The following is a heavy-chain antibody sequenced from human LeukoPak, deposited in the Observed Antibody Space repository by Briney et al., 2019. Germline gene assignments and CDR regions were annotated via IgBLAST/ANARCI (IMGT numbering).Heavy chain of an antibody. Sequence: ASVKVYCKASGYTFTSYYIHWVRQAPGQGLEWMGIINPSSGSTSYAQKFQGRVTMTRDTSTSTAYMELSSLGSEDTAVYYCARDDYGGNSHDAFDIWGQGTVVTFSS. CDR2: INPSSGST. CDR1: GYTFTSYY. J-gene: IGHJ3*02. V-gene: IGHV1-46*01. CDR3: ARDDYGGNSHDAFDI. D-gene: IGHD4-23*01.